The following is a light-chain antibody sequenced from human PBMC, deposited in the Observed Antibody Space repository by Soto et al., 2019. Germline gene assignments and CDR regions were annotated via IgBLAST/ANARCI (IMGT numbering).Light chain of an antibody. J-gene: IGLJ1*01. Sequence: QSVLTQPPSASGTPGQRLTISCSGSTSNIGSHAVNWYQYLPGTAPKLLIKTNNQRPSGVPDRFSGYKSDTSASLVISGLQSADEADYYCATWDDSLKGVFGTGTKLPS. CDR3: ATWDDSLKGV. V-gene: IGLV1-44*01. CDR2: TNN. CDR1: TSNIGSHA.